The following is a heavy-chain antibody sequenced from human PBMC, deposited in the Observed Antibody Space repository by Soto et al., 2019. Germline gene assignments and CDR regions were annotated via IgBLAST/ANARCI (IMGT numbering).Heavy chain of an antibody. V-gene: IGHV4-59*12. CDR1: GGSITSYY. CDR2: IYYSGST. J-gene: IGHJ5*02. D-gene: IGHD2-2*01. CDR3: ARVPDR. Sequence: PSETLSLTCTVSGGSITSYYWSWIRQPPGKGLEWIGYIYYSGSTNYIPSLKSRVTISVDTSKNQFSLKLSSVTAADTAVYYCARVPDRWGQGTLVTVSS.